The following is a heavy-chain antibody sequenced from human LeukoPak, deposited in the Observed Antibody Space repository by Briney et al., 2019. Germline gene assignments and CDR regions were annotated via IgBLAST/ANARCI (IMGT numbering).Heavy chain of an antibody. CDR2: ISYDGSNK. V-gene: IGHV3-30-3*01. CDR3: ARDGEGDYYFDY. D-gene: IGHD4-17*01. CDR1: GFTFSSYA. Sequence: GRSLRLSCAASGFTFSSYAMHWVRQAPGKGLEWVAVISYDGSNKYYADSVKGRFTISRDNSKNTLYLQMNSLRAEDTAVYYCARDGEGDYYFDYWGQGTLVTVSS. J-gene: IGHJ4*02.